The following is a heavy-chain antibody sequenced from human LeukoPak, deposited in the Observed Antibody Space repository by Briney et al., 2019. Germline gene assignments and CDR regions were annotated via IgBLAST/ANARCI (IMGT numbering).Heavy chain of an antibody. CDR3: ARGSRKIAAHDY. Sequence: PSETLSLTCTVSGGSISSGGYYWSWIRQHPGKGLEWIGYIYYSGSTYYNPFLKSRVTISVDTSKNQFSLKLSSVTAADTAVYYCARGSRKIAAHDYWGQGTLVTVSS. D-gene: IGHD2/OR15-2a*01. CDR2: IYYSGST. CDR1: GGSISSGGYY. J-gene: IGHJ4*02. V-gene: IGHV4-31*03.